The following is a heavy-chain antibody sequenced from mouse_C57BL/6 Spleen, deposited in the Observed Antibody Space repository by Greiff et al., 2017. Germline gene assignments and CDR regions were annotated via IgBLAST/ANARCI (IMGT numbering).Heavy chain of an antibody. D-gene: IGHD1-3*01. CDR1: GYTFTSYW. Sequence: VQLQQPGAELVRPGSSVKLSCKASGYTFTSYWMHWVKQRPIQGLEWIGNIDPSDSETHYNQKFKDKATLTVDKSSSTAYMQLISLTSEDSAIYYSSRQGAHVSFAYCPQRTLLTLSA. V-gene: IGHV1-52*01. CDR3: SRQGAHVSFAY. CDR2: IDPSDSET. J-gene: IGHJ3*01.